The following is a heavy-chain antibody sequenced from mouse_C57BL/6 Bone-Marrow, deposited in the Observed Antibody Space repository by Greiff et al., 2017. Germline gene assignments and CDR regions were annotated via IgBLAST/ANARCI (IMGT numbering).Heavy chain of an antibody. V-gene: IGHV5-17*01. D-gene: IGHD2-5*01. CDR1: GFTFSGSG. CDR2: ISSGSSTI. CDR3: ARCTIVKYFDV. Sequence: EVQLVESGGGLVKPGGSLKLSCAASGFTFSGSGMPWVRQAPEKGLEWVSYISSGSSTIYYADTVKGRFTLSRDKAKNTLFLQMTSLRSDDTALYYCARCTIVKYFDVWGTGTTATVSS. J-gene: IGHJ1*03.